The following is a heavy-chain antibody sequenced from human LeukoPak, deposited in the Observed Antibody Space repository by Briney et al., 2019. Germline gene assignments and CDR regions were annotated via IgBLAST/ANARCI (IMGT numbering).Heavy chain of an antibody. D-gene: IGHD3-10*01. CDR1: GGSFSGYY. Sequence: SETLSLTCAVYGGSFSGYYWSWIRQPPGKGLEWIGEINHSGSTNYNPSLKSRVTISVDTSKNQFSLKLSSVTAADTAVYYCARGTNSYYRWGQGTLVTASS. CDR2: INHSGST. V-gene: IGHV4-34*01. CDR3: ARGTNSYYR. J-gene: IGHJ5*02.